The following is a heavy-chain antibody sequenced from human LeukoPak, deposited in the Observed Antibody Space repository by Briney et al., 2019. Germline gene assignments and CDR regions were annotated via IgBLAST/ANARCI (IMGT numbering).Heavy chain of an antibody. CDR1: GFTFSSYS. CDR3: AKEDYYGSGSYYGGDAFDI. Sequence: GGSLRLSCAASGFTFSSYSMNWVRQAPGKGLEWVSYISSSSSTTYYADSVKGRFTISRDNSKNTLYLQMNSLRAEDTAVYYCAKEDYYGSGSYYGGDAFDIWGQGTMVTVSS. V-gene: IGHV3-48*01. J-gene: IGHJ3*02. CDR2: ISSSSSTT. D-gene: IGHD3-10*01.